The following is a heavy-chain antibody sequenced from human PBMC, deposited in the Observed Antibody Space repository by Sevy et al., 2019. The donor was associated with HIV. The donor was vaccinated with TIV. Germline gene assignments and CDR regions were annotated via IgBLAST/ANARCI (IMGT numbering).Heavy chain of an antibody. CDR3: ASDLEFYDYGDYGPAFMPDY. Sequence: GGSLRLSCAASGFTFSTYGMHWVRQAPGKGLEWVAVIWFDGSNTYYVDSVNGRFTISRDIAKNTLHLQMNSLRVEDTAVYYCASDLEFYDYGDYGPAFMPDYWGQGTLVTVSS. D-gene: IGHD4-17*01. V-gene: IGHV3-33*01. J-gene: IGHJ4*02. CDR2: IWFDGSNT. CDR1: GFTFSTYG.